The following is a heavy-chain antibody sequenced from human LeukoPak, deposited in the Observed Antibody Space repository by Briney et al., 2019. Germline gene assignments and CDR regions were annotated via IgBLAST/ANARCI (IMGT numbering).Heavy chain of an antibody. CDR1: GGSISSSSYY. Sequence: SETLSLTCTVSGGSISSSSYYWGWIRQPPGKGLEWIGSIYYSGSTYYNPSLKSRVTISVDTSKNQFSLKLTSVTAADTAVYYCARREGVVTHFDYWGQGTLVTVSS. J-gene: IGHJ4*02. CDR2: IYYSGST. CDR3: ARREGVVTHFDY. D-gene: IGHD2-15*01. V-gene: IGHV4-39*07.